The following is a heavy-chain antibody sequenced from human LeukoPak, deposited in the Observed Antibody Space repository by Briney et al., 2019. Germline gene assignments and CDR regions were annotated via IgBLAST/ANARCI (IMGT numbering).Heavy chain of an antibody. CDR1: GVSVRRGNYY. D-gene: IGHD6-25*01. CDR2: IYTSGTT. J-gene: IGHJ3*02. CDR3: ARHLLGRAAGRAFDI. Sequence: NPSETLSLTCTVSGVSVRRGNYYWTWIRQPAGSGLEWIGRIYTSGTTDYNPSLRTRVTISVDASRNQFSLNLSSVTAADTAVYYCARHLLGRAAGRAFDIWGQGTMVAVSS. V-gene: IGHV4-61*02.